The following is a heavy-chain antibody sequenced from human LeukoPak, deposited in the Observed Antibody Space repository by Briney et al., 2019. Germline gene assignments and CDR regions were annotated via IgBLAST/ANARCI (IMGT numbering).Heavy chain of an antibody. Sequence: SETLSLTCAVSGGSISSSNWWSWVRQPPGMGLEWIGEIYHSGSTNYNPSLKSRVTISVDKSKNQFSLKLSSVTAADTAVYYCARDGGIAAAGSYFDYWGQGTLVTVSS. D-gene: IGHD6-13*01. CDR3: ARDGGIAAAGSYFDY. CDR1: GGSISSSNW. V-gene: IGHV4-4*02. CDR2: IYHSGST. J-gene: IGHJ4*02.